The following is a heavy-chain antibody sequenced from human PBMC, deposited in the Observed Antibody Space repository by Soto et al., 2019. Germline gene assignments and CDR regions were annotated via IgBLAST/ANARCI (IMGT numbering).Heavy chain of an antibody. CDR3: ASGYYDFWSGYYGPFDY. Sequence: SVKVSCKASGGTFSSYTISWVRQAPGQGLEWMGRIIPNLGIANYAQKFQGRVTITADKSTSTAYMELSSLRSDDTAVYYCASGYYDFWSGYYGPFDYRGQGTLVTVSS. D-gene: IGHD3-3*01. CDR2: IIPNLGIA. CDR1: GGTFSSYT. J-gene: IGHJ4*02. V-gene: IGHV1-69*02.